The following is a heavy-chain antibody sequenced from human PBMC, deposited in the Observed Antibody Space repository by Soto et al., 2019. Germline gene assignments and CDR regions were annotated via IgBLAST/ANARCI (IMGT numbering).Heavy chain of an antibody. CDR1: GGSISSSSYF. CDR3: ARSIDP. V-gene: IGHV4-39*01. J-gene: IGHJ5*02. Sequence: PSETLSLTCTVSGGSISSSSYFWGWIRQPPGKGLEWIGSMYYSGTTYYNPSLKSRVTISVDTSKNQFSLKLSSVTAADTAVYYCARSIDPWGQGTLVTVSS. CDR2: MYYSGTT.